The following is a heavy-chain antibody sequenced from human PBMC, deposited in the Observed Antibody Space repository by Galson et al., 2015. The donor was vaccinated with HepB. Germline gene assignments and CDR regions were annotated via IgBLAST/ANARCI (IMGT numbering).Heavy chain of an antibody. D-gene: IGHD3-10*01. J-gene: IGHJ4*02. CDR2: IGSGDHK. CDR1: GFTFSPYG. Sequence: SLRLSCAASGFTFSPYGMTWVRQAPGKGLEWVSTIGSGDHKFYPDSLKGRFTISRDNDKNSVYLQMTGLSAEDTAVYYCARVRQLGQGFHHWGQGTLVTVS. V-gene: IGHV3-21*01. CDR3: ARVRQLGQGFHH.